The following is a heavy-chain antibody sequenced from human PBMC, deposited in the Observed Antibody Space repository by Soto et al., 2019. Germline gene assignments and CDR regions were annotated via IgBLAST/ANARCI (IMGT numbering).Heavy chain of an antibody. CDR3: ARDDEGGSYCDLGY. D-gene: IGHD3-10*01. V-gene: IGHV3-30-3*01. CDR2: ILHDGNNK. Sequence: QVQLVESGGGVVQPGRSLRLSCAASGFTFSNYIMHWVRQAPGKGLEWVAIILHDGNNKYYADSVKGRFTISRDNCXNTLYLQMNSLRTEDTAIYYCARDDEGGSYCDLGYWGQGTLVTVSS. CDR1: GFTFSNYI. J-gene: IGHJ4*02.